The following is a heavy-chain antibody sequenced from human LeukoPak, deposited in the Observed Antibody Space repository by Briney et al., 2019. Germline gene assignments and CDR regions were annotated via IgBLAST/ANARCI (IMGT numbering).Heavy chain of an antibody. CDR1: GYTFTGYY. J-gene: IGHJ4*02. CDR3: ARGIVVVPAVQGY. CDR2: INPNSGGT. Sequence: GASVKVSCKASGYTFTGYYMHWVRQAPGQGLEWMGWINPNSGGTNYAQKFQGRVTMTRDTSISTAYMELSRLRSDDTAVYYCARGIVVVPAVQGYWGQGTLVTVSS. V-gene: IGHV1-2*02. D-gene: IGHD2-2*01.